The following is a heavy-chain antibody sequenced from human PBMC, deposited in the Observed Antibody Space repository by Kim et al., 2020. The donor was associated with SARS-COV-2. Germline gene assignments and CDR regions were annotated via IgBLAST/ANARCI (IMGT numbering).Heavy chain of an antibody. D-gene: IGHD3-16*01. V-gene: IGHV4-59*01. J-gene: IGHJ4*02. Sequence: SETLSLTWTVSGGSISSYYWSWIRQPPGKGLEWIGYIYYSGSTNYNPSLKSRVTISVDTTKNQFSLKLSSVTAAGTAVYYCARVGVYGGFDYWGQGTLVTVSS. CDR2: IYYSGST. CDR3: ARVGVYGGFDY. CDR1: GGSISSYY.